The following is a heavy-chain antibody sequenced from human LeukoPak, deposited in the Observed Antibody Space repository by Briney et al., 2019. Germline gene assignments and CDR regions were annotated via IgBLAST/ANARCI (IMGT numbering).Heavy chain of an antibody. J-gene: IGHJ6*03. CDR3: AKGEKNYYYYMDV. V-gene: IGHV3-48*01. Sequence: GGSLRLSCAASGFTFSSYSMDWVRQAPGKGLEWVSYISSSSSPIYYADSVKGRFTISRDNSKNTLYLQMNSLRAEDTAVYYCAKGEKNYYYYMDVWGKGTTVTISS. CDR2: ISSSSSPI. CDR1: GFTFSSYS.